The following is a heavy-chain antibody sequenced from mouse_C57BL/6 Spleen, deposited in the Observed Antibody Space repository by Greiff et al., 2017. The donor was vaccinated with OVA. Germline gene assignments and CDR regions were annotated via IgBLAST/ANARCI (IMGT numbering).Heavy chain of an antibody. CDR1: GYAFSSSW. CDR2: IYPGDGDT. Sequence: QVQLKQSGPELVKPGASVKISCKASGYAFSSSWMNWVKQRPGKGLEWIGRIYPGDGDTKYNGKFKGKATLTADKSSSTAYMQLSSLTSEDSAVYFCARDGHWYFDVWGTGTTVTVSS. D-gene: IGHD2-3*01. J-gene: IGHJ1*03. V-gene: IGHV1-82*01. CDR3: ARDGHWYFDV.